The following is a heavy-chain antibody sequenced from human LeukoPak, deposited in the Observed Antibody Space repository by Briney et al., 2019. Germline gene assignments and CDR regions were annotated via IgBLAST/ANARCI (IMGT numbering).Heavy chain of an antibody. V-gene: IGHV3-23*01. Sequence: GGSLRLSCAASGFTFSSYAMSWVRQAPGKGLEWVSAISGSGGSTYYADSVKGRFTISRDNSKNTLCLQMNSLRAEDTAVYYCAKVFCCGGYSSVLYYFDYWGQGTLVTVSS. CDR3: AKVFCCGGYSSVLYYFDY. D-gene: IGHD6-19*01. CDR1: GFTFSSYA. CDR2: ISGSGGST. J-gene: IGHJ4*02.